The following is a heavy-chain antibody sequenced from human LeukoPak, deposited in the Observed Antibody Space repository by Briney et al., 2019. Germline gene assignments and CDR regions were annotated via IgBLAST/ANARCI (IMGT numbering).Heavy chain of an antibody. V-gene: IGHV1-24*01. Sequence: ASVTVSCKVSGYTLTELSMHWVRQAPGKGLEWMGGFDPEDGETIYAQKFQGRVTMTEDTSTDTAYMELSSLRSEDTAVYYCATALRYYDILTGRPNWFDPWGQGTLVTVSS. D-gene: IGHD3-9*01. CDR2: FDPEDGET. J-gene: IGHJ5*02. CDR3: ATALRYYDILTGRPNWFDP. CDR1: GYTLTELS.